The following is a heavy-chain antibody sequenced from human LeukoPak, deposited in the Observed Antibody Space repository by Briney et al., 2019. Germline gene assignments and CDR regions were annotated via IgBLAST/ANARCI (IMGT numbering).Heavy chain of an antibody. CDR3: ARYEYSSSGPFI. J-gene: IGHJ3*02. D-gene: IGHD6-6*01. Sequence: GGSLRLSCAASGFTFSSYAMSWVRQAPGKGLDWVSSISGSTAITYYVDSVKGRFTISRDNSKNTLYLQMNSLRAEDTAVYYCARYEYSSSGPFIWGQGTMVTVSS. CDR1: GFTFSSYA. V-gene: IGHV3-23*01. CDR2: ISGSTAIT.